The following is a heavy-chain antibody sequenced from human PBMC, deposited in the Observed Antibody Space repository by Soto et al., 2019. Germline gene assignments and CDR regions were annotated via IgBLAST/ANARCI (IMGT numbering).Heavy chain of an antibody. CDR2: IYYSGST. D-gene: IGHD2-21*02. V-gene: IGHV4-39*01. CDR1: GGSISSSSYF. Sequence: QLQLQESGPGLVKPSETLSLTCSVSGGSISSSSYFWGWIRQPPGKGLEWIGSIYYSGSTYYNPSIKSRVTVAVDTSKNQSSLKLSSVTAADTAVYYCARHPSDFWFDPWGQGTLVTVSS. CDR3: ARHPSDFWFDP. J-gene: IGHJ5*02.